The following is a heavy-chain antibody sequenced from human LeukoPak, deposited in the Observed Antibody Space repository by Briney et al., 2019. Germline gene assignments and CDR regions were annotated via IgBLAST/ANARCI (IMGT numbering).Heavy chain of an antibody. Sequence: GGSLRLSCAASGFTFSNYWMHWVRQAPGKGLVWVSRIKGDGSHTIYADSVKGRFTISRDNAKNTLYLRMKSLRAEDTAVYYCVRDWDHFDFDSWGQGTLVTVSS. CDR1: GFTFSNYW. J-gene: IGHJ5*01. CDR2: IKGDGSHT. CDR3: VRDWDHFDFDS. D-gene: IGHD3-9*01. V-gene: IGHV3-74*01.